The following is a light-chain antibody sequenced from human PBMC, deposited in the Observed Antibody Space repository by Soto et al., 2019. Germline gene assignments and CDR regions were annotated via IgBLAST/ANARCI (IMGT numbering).Light chain of an antibody. V-gene: IGLV2-14*01. J-gene: IGLJ3*02. CDR1: SSDIGGYKY. CDR2: EVS. CDR3: TSYSRYRVLV. Sequence: QSVLPQPASVSGSLGQWITISCTGTSSDIGGYKYVSWYQQHPGKAPKLIIFEVSNRPSGVSDRFSGSNSGNTASLTISGLQAEDEADYYCTSYSRYRVLVFGGGTKVTVL.